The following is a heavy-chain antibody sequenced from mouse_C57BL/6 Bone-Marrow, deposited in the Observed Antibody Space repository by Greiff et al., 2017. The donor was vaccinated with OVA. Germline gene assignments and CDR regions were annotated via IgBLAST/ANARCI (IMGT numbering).Heavy chain of an antibody. V-gene: IGHV5-6*01. J-gene: IGHJ3*01. CDR1: GFTFSSYG. D-gene: IGHD2-4*01. Sequence: EVKVVESGGDLVKPGGSLKLSCAASGFTFSSYGMSWVRPTPDKRLEWVATISSGGSYTYYPDSVKGRFTISRDNAKNTLYLQLSSLKSEDTAMYYCARHRGLRAWFADWGQGTLVTVSA. CDR2: ISSGGSYT. CDR3: ARHRGLRAWFAD.